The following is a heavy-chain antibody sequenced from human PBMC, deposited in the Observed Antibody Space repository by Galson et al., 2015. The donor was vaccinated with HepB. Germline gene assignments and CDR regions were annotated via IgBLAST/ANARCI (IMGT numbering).Heavy chain of an antibody. J-gene: IGHJ4*02. Sequence: ETLSLTCTVSGASISSSLYYWVWVRQPPEKGLEWIGSIYYTGNTYYKSSLKSRVTISADMSKDPFSLKVNSVTAADTAVYYCARAAGDSSTYANDYWGQGALVTVSS. V-gene: IGHV4-39*07. D-gene: IGHD5-18*01. CDR2: IYYTGNT. CDR1: GASISSSLYY. CDR3: ARAAGDSSTYANDY.